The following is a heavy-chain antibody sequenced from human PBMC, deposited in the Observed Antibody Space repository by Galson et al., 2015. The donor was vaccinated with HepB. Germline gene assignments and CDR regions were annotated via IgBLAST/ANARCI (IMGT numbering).Heavy chain of an antibody. J-gene: IGHJ4*02. CDR2: IYWDDDK. CDR1: GFSLSTSGVG. D-gene: IGHD3-3*01. V-gene: IGHV2-5*02. CDR3: AHSRITIFGVGNFDY. Sequence: PALVKPTQTLTLTCTFSGFSLSTSGVGVGWIRQPPGKALEWLALIYWDDDKRYSPSLKSRLTITKDTSKNQVVLTMTNMDPVDTATYYCAHSRITIFGVGNFDYWGQGTLVTVSS.